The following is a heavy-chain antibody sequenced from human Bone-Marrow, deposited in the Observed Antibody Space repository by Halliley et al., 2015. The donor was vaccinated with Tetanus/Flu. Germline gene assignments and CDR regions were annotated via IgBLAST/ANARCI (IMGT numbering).Heavy chain of an antibody. V-gene: IGHV3-21*01. CDR1: GFPFSSYT. CDR3: ARDLGAGYVWYFDL. CDR2: IIGSSDFI. Sequence: SLRLSCAASGFPFSSYTMNWVRQAPGQGLEWVSSIIGSSDFIYYADSVKGRFTISRDNAKNSLSLQMNNLRAEDTAVYHCARDLGAGYVWYFDLWGRGTLVTVSS. J-gene: IGHJ2*01. D-gene: IGHD3-16*01.